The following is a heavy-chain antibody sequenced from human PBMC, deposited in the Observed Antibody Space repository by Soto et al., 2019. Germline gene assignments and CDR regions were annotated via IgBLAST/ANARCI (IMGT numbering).Heavy chain of an antibody. CDR1: GFTFSNYA. CDR3: TKGARGIDIFFDS. CDR2: ISGSDDRT. D-gene: IGHD3-9*01. V-gene: IGHV3-23*01. Sequence: EVQLLESGGGLEQPGGSLRLSCVASGFTFSNYAMNWIRQAPGKGLEWVSSISGSDDRTFFADSVKGRFTISRDNSKDTVFLQMNNLRAEDTALYYCTKGARGIDIFFDSWGQGTLVSVSS. J-gene: IGHJ4*02.